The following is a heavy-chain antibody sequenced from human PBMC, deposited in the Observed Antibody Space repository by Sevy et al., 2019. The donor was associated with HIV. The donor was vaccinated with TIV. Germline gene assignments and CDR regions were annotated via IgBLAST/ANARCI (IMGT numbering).Heavy chain of an antibody. J-gene: IGHJ6*02. V-gene: IGHV3-66*01. CDR2: FYSDGRT. D-gene: IGHD3-22*01. CDR1: GLSVSDNY. Sequence: GGSLRLSCAGSGLSVSDNYMNWVRQAPGKGLELVSVFYSDGRTYYADSVKGRFTISRDNSKNTLYLHMSNLRLEDTAVYYCARDRYYDASGYYYYYYGMDVWGQGTTVTVSS. CDR3: ARDRYYDASGYYYYYYGMDV.